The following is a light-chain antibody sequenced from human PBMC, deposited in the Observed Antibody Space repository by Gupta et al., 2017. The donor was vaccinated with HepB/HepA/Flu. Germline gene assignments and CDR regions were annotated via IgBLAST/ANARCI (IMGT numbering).Light chain of an antibody. CDR1: SSDIGTYNR. V-gene: IGLV2-18*02. CDR2: EVT. Sequence: QSALTQPPSVSGSPGQSVTIHCTGTSSDIGTYNRVSWSQQPPGTAPKLIIYEVTHRPAGVPDRFAGSKSGNTASLTSSGLQAEDKADYYCSSYTMSRTVIFGGGTRLTVL. CDR3: SSYTMSRTVI. J-gene: IGLJ2*01.